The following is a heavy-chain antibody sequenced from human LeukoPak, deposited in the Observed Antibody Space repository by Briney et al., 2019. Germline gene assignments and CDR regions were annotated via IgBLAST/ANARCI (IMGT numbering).Heavy chain of an antibody. V-gene: IGHV4-39*07. J-gene: IGHJ4*02. D-gene: IGHD4-17*01. Sequence: SETLSLTCTVSGGSISSSSYYWGWIRQPPGKGLEWIGSIYYSGSTYYNPSLKSRITISVDTSKNQFSLKLSSVTAADTAVYYCARDRNYGDYSYWGQGTLVTVSS. CDR2: IYYSGST. CDR3: ARDRNYGDYSY. CDR1: GGSISSSSYY.